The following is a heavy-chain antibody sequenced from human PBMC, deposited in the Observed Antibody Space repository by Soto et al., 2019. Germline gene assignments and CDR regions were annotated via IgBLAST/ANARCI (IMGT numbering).Heavy chain of an antibody. CDR3: ARGFSSVSMDA. CDR2: IYSSGSA. Sequence: PSETLSLTCTVSGDSVSSGGYYWSWIQQPPGKGLEWIGYIYSSGSANYNPSLKSRVTISRDTSKNQISLKVASVTAADTAGYYCARGFSSVSMDAWGQGTTVTVSS. V-gene: IGHV4-61*08. CDR1: GDSVSSGGYY. D-gene: IGHD6-19*01. J-gene: IGHJ6*02.